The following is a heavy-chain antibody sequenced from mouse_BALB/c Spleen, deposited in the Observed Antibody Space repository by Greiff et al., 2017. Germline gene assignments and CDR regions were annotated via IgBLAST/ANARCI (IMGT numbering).Heavy chain of an antibody. J-gene: IGHJ3*01. CDR2: IWAGGST. CDR3: ARDRGLRGEAWFAY. CDR1: GFSLTSYG. V-gene: IGHV2-9*02. D-gene: IGHD2-4*01. Sequence: VKLMESGPGLVAPSQSLSITCTVSGFSLTSYGVHWVRQPPGKGLEWLGVIWAGGSTNYNSALMSRLSISKDNSKSQVFLKMNSLQTDDTAMYYCARDRGLRGEAWFAYWGQGTLVTVSA.